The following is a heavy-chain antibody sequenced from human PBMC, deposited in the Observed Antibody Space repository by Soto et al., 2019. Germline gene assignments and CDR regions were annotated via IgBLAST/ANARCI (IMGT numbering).Heavy chain of an antibody. CDR1: GGTFSSYT. J-gene: IGHJ2*01. Sequence: QVQLVQSGAEVKKPGSSVTVSCKASGGTFSSYTISWVRQAPGQGLEWMGGIIPIFGTANYAQKFQGRVTITADESASTAYMVLSSLRSEDTAVYYCARGNHRWLQLGYFDLWGRGTLVTVSS. CDR3: ARGNHRWLQLGYFDL. V-gene: IGHV1-69*12. CDR2: IIPIFGTA. D-gene: IGHD5-12*01.